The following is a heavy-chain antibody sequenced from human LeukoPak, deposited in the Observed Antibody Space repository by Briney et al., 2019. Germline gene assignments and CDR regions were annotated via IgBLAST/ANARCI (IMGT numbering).Heavy chain of an antibody. CDR3: ARVGGYSYNFDC. D-gene: IGHD5-18*01. V-gene: IGHV3-7*01. CDR2: IKQDGTEK. CDR1: GFTFSDFW. Sequence: GGSLRLSCAASGFTFSDFWMTWARQAPGKGLEWVANIKQDGTEKYYVDSVRGRFTISRDNAKNSLYLQMNSLRAEDTAVYYCARVGGYSYNFDCWGQGTLVTVSS. J-gene: IGHJ4*02.